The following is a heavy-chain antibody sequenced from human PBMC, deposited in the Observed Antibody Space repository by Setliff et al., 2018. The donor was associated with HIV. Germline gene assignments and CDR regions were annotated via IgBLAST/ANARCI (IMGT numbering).Heavy chain of an antibody. CDR2: LIPALGEP. V-gene: IGHV1-69*11. J-gene: IGHJ4*02. CDR1: DVTPSNYA. Sequence: ASVKVSCKVSDVTPSNYALNWVRQAPGQGLEWVGSLIPALGEPHYAQSVQGRAAITADDSTHTAYLELVNLRSDDTATFYCGRGTLYGVSDYWGPGTLVTVSS. D-gene: IGHD3-3*01. CDR3: GRGTLYGVSDY.